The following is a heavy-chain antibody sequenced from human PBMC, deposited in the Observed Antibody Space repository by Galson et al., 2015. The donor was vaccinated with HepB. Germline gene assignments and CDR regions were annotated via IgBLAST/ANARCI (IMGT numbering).Heavy chain of an antibody. CDR1: GVSISSDY. Sequence: SETLSLTCSVSGVSISSDYWTWIRQAPGKGLEWIGYIYYSGSTDYNPALKSRVTISVDTSKNQFSLKLSSVTAADTAVYYCARDLRIAATGFYFCYGMDVWGQGTTVTVSS. V-gene: IGHV4-59*01. CDR2: IYYSGST. J-gene: IGHJ6*02. D-gene: IGHD6-13*01. CDR3: ARDLRIAATGFYFCYGMDV.